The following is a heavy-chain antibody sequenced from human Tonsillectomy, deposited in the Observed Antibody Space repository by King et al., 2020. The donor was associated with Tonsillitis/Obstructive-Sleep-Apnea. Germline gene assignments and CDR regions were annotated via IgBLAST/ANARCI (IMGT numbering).Heavy chain of an antibody. CDR2: ISWNGGST. CDR1: GFIFDDYA. J-gene: IGHJ4*02. D-gene: IGHD2-2*01. Sequence: QLVQSGGGVVRPGESLRLSCAASGFIFDDYAMSWVRQAPGKGLEWSSGISWNGGSTGYADSVKGRFTISRDDAKNSLYLQMNSLRAEDTALYYCVRMGCGGKSCYRKPLYYFDFWGQGTLVTVSS. V-gene: IGHV3-20*04. CDR3: VRMGCGGKSCYRKPLYYFDF.